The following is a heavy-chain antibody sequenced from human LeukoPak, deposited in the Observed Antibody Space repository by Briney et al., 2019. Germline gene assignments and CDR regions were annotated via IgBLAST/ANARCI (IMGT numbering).Heavy chain of an antibody. Sequence: GGSLRLSCAASGFTFSSYAMSWVRQAPGKGLEWGSAISGSGGSTYYADSVKGRFTISRDNSKSTLYLQINSLRAEDTAVYYCAKERQRYYYDTSGYRFDYWGQGPLVTVSS. CDR2: ISGSGGST. D-gene: IGHD3-22*01. V-gene: IGHV3-23*01. CDR3: AKERQRYYYDTSGYRFDY. CDR1: GFTFSSYA. J-gene: IGHJ4*02.